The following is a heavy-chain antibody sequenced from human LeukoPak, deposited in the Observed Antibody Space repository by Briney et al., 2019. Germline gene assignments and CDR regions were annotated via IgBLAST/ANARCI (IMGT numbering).Heavy chain of an antibody. Sequence: SETLSLTCTVSGGFISTYYWSWIRQAPGKGLEWIGYIDYSGSFNYNPSLKSRVTMSVNTSKNQFSLKLTSVTAADTAVYYCARLGPYGMNVWGQGTTVTVSS. CDR2: IDYSGSF. CDR1: GGFISTYY. CDR3: ARLGPYGMNV. V-gene: IGHV4-59*08. J-gene: IGHJ6*02. D-gene: IGHD3-16*01.